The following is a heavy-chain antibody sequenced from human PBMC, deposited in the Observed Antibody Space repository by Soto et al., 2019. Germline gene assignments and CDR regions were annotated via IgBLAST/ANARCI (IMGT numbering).Heavy chain of an antibody. D-gene: IGHD2-15*01. Sequence: SETLSLTCTVSVGAISSYHWSWIRHPPRKGLEEIGDIYYSGSTNYNPSLKSRFTISVDTSKNQFSLKVSSVTAADTDVYYCARHVTCSGGSCYPDYYYYMDVWGKGTTVTVSS. CDR2: IYYSGST. V-gene: IGHV4-59*08. CDR3: ARHVTCSGGSCYPDYYYYMDV. CDR1: VGAISSYH. J-gene: IGHJ6*03.